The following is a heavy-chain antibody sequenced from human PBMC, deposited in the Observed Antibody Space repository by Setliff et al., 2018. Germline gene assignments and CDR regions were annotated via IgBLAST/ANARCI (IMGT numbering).Heavy chain of an antibody. V-gene: IGHV4-59*01. Sequence: PSETLSLTCNVYGGSFDTYYWSWIRQSPGKGLEWIGYIYYNGTTRYSPSLKSRVTISVDTSKNQFSLRLTSVTAADTAVYYCTSTPRGGINITTRAGAFDSWGQGTLVTVSS. D-gene: IGHD6-6*01. J-gene: IGHJ4*02. CDR1: GGSFDTYY. CDR2: IYYNGTT. CDR3: TSTPRGGINITTRAGAFDS.